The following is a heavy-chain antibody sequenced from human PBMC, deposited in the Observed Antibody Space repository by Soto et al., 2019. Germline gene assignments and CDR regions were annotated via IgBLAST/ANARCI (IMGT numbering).Heavy chain of an antibody. CDR3: ARHITSFRYYHYAMDV. J-gene: IGHJ6*02. V-gene: IGHV5-51*01. CDR1: GYTFTDYW. Sequence: GESLQISCKGSGYTFTDYWIDWVRQLPGKGLEWMGIIYPGDSDTRYSPSFQGHVTITVDRSTSTAYLQWNTLTASDTAMYYCARHITSFRYYHYAMDVWGQGTTVAVSS. CDR2: IYPGDSDT.